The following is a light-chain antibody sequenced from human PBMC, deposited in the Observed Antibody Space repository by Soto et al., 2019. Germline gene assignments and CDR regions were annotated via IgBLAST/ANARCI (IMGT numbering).Light chain of an antibody. Sequence: DIQMTQSPSSVSASVGDRVSITCRASQGISSWLAWCQQKPGKAPKLLIYDASSLQSGVPSRFSGSGSGTDFTLTISSVQPEDFATYFCQQAYILPTTFGQGTKVEIK. CDR3: QQAYILPTT. V-gene: IGKV1-12*01. CDR2: DAS. J-gene: IGKJ1*01. CDR1: QGISSW.